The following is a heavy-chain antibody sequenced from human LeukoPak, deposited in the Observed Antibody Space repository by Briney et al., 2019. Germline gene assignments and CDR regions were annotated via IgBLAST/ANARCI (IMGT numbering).Heavy chain of an antibody. Sequence: SQTLSLTCAISGDSVSSNSAAWNWIRQSPSKGLEWRGRTYYRSKWYNDYAVSVKSRITINPDTSKNQFSLQLNSVTPEDTAVYYCARDTTRIAVAGFDYWGQGTLVTVSS. J-gene: IGHJ4*02. V-gene: IGHV6-1*01. CDR2: TYYRSKWYN. CDR1: GDSVSSNSAA. CDR3: ARDTTRIAVAGFDY. D-gene: IGHD6-19*01.